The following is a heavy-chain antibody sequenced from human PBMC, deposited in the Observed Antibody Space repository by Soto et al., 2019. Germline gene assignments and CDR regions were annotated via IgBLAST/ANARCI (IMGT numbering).Heavy chain of an antibody. J-gene: IGHJ6*02. Sequence: PGESLKISCKGSGYSFTSYWIGWVRQMPGKGLEWMGIIYPGDSDTRYSPSFQGQVTISADKSISTAYLQWSSLRASDTAMYYCARHVDYDSSGYYSYYYGMDVWGQGTTVTVSS. CDR1: GYSFTSYW. V-gene: IGHV5-51*01. D-gene: IGHD3-22*01. CDR3: ARHVDYDSSGYYSYYYGMDV. CDR2: IYPGDSDT.